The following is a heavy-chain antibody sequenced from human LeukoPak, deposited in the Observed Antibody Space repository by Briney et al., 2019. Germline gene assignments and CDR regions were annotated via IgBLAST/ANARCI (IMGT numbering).Heavy chain of an antibody. Sequence: SVKVSCKASGGTFSSYAISWVRQAPGQGLEWMGGIIPIFGTANHAQKFQGRVTITTDESTSTAYMELSSLRSEDTAVYYCARDGAHDYGDWDAFDILGQGTMITVSS. CDR2: IIPIFGTA. CDR3: ARDGAHDYGDWDAFDI. V-gene: IGHV1-69*05. CDR1: GGTFSSYA. J-gene: IGHJ3*02. D-gene: IGHD4-17*01.